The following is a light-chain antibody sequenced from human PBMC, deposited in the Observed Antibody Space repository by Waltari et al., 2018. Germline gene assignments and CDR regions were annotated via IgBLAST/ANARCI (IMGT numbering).Light chain of an antibody. Sequence: EIVLTQSPGTLSLSPGERATLSGRASQSVSSSYLAWYQQKPGQAPRLLIYGASSSATGIPDRFSGSGSGTDFTLTISRLEPEDFAVYYCQQYGSSPYTFGQGTKLEIK. J-gene: IGKJ2*01. V-gene: IGKV3-20*01. CDR2: GAS. CDR3: QQYGSSPYT. CDR1: QSVSSSY.